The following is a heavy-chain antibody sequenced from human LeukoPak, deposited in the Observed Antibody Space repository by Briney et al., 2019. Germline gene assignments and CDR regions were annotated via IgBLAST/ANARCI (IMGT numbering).Heavy chain of an antibody. Sequence: KAGGSLRLSCAASGFTFSDSYMSWIRQAPGKGLEWVSFISDSGTTMYYADSVKGRFTISRDNAKNSLCLQMNSLRTDDTAVYYCARSGGNYVAYWGQGTLVTVSS. D-gene: IGHD3-16*01. CDR3: ARSGGNYVAY. J-gene: IGHJ4*02. CDR2: ISDSGTTM. V-gene: IGHV3-11*01. CDR1: GFTFSDSY.